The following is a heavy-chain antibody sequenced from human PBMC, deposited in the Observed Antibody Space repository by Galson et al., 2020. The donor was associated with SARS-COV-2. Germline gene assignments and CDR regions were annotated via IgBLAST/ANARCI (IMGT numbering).Heavy chain of an antibody. D-gene: IGHD2-8*01. CDR2: ISGSGGST. J-gene: IGHJ6*02. V-gene: IGHV3-23*01. CDR3: AIDIVLMVYNGMDV. Sequence: GESLKISCAASGFTFSSYAMSWVRQAPGKGLEWVSAISGSGGSTYYADPVKGRFTISRDNSKNTLYLQMNSLRAEDTAVYYCAIDIVLMVYNGMDVWGQGTTVTVSS. CDR1: GFTFSSYA.